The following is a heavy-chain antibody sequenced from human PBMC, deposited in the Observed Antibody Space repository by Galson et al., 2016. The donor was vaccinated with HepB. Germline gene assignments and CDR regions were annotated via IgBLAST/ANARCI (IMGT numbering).Heavy chain of an antibody. D-gene: IGHD1/OR15-1a*01. V-gene: IGHV4-30-2*01. J-gene: IGHJ2*01. Sequence: QTLSLTCAAPGGSISSGDYSWSWIRQPPGKGLEWIGYIYDSGRTNYNPALKSRLTISEDRSKNQVSLKVTSVTAADTAIYYCARTRQQPNYWYFDPWGRGTLVTVSS. CDR2: IYDSGRT. CDR1: GGSISSGDYS. CDR3: ARTRQQPNYWYFDP.